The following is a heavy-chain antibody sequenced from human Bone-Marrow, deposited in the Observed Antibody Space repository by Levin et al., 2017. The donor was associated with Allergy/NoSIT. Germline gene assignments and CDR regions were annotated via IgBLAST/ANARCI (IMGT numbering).Heavy chain of an antibody. D-gene: IGHD5-18*01. CDR3: ARDGVRIQLWFIDY. V-gene: IGHV3-11*01. CDR1: GFTFSDYY. CDR2: ISSSGSTI. J-gene: IGHJ4*02. Sequence: PGESLKISCAASGFTFSDYYMSWIRQAPGKGLEWVSYISSSGSTIYYADSVKGRFTISRDNAKNSLYLQMNSLRAEDTAVYYCARDGVRIQLWFIDYWGQGTLVTVSS.